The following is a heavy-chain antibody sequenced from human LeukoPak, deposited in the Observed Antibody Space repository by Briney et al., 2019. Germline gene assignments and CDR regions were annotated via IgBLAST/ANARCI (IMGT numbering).Heavy chain of an antibody. CDR1: GFTFSSYA. V-gene: IGHV3-30-3*01. CDR3: AREYSGYDSHLPRY. D-gene: IGHD5-12*01. J-gene: IGHJ4*02. Sequence: GGSLRLSCAASGFTFSSYAMHWVRQAPGKGLEWVAVISYDGSNKYYADSVKGRFTISRDNSKNTLYLQMNSLRAEDTAVYYCAREYSGYDSHLPRYWGQGTLVTVSS. CDR2: ISYDGSNK.